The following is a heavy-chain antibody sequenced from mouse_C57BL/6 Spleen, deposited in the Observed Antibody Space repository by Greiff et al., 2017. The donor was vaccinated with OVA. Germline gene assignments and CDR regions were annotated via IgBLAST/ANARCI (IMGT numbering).Heavy chain of an antibody. V-gene: IGHV1-81*01. J-gene: IGHJ2*01. CDR2: IYPRSGNT. D-gene: IGHD3-1*01. Sequence: VKLQQSGAELARPGASVKLSCKASGYTFTSYGISWVKQRTGQGLEWIGEIYPRSGNTYYNEKFKGKATLTADKSSSTAYMELRSLTSEDSAVYFCARSSDVFDYWGQGTTLTVSS. CDR1: GYTFTSYG. CDR3: ARSSDVFDY.